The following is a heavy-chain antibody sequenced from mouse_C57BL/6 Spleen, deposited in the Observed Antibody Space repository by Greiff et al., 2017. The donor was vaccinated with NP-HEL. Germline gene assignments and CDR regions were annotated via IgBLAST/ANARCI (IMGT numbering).Heavy chain of an antibody. D-gene: IGHD1-1*01. CDR3: AREGYGSSYWYFDV. CDR1: GFTFSDYY. J-gene: IGHJ1*03. V-gene: IGHV5-16*01. CDR2: INYDGSST. Sequence: EVKVEESEGGLVQPGSSMKLSCTASGFTFSDYYMAWVRQVPEKCLEWVANINYDGSSTYYLDSLKSRFITSRDNAKNILYLQMSSLKSEDTATYYCAREGYGSSYWYFDVWGTGTTVTVSS.